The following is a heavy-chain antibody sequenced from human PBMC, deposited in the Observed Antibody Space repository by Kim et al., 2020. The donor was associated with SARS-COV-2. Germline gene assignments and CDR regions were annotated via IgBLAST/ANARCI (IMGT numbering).Heavy chain of an antibody. CDR1: GYTFSSYG. Sequence: ASVKVSCKASGYTFSSYGVHWVRQAPGQSLEWMGCINAGNGNAEYSQRFQARVSITRDTSASTVYMELRGLRSEDTAVYYCARVGVAAGGVMFHFDYWGLGTPVTVSS. D-gene: IGHD6-13*01. CDR3: ARVGVAAGGVMFHFDY. CDR2: INAGNGNA. J-gene: IGHJ4*02. V-gene: IGHV1-3*01.